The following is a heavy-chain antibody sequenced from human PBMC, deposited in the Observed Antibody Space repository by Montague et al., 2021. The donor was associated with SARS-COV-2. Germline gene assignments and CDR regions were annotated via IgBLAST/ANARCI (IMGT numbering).Heavy chain of an antibody. J-gene: IGHJ5*02. CDR3: ASSGWYPGWFDP. Sequence: SETLSLTCTVSGGSASSGSYYWSWFRQPPGKGLEWIGYIYYSGSTNYNPSLKSRVTISVDTSKNQFSLKLSSVTAADTAVYYCASSGWYPGWFDPWGQGTLVTVSS. V-gene: IGHV4-61*01. CDR2: IYYSGST. CDR1: GGSASSGSYY. D-gene: IGHD6-19*01.